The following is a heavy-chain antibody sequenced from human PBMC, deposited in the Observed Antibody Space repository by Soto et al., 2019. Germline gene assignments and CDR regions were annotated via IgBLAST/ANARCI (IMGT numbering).Heavy chain of an antibody. CDR1: GGSISSGGYS. CDR3: ARSDRNAFDY. Sequence: SLTCAVSGGSISSGGYSWSWIRQPPGKGLEWIGYNYHSGSTYYNPSLKSRLTISVDRSKNQFSLKLSSVTAADTAVYYCARSDRNAFDYWGQGTLVTVSS. J-gene: IGHJ4*02. V-gene: IGHV4-30-2*01. D-gene: IGHD1-1*01. CDR2: NYHSGST.